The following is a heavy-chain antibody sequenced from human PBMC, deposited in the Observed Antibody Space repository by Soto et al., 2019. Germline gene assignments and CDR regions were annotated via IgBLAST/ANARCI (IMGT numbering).Heavy chain of an antibody. CDR2: VTYDGSIK. V-gene: IGHV3-30-3*01. CDR1: GFTFSSYA. J-gene: IGHJ4*02. CDR3: AREAESLDY. Sequence: QVQLVESGGGVVQPGRSLRLSCAASGFTFSSYAMHWVRQAPGKGLEWVALVTYDGSIKYCADSVKGRFTISRDNSKNTLDLRMNSQRTEDTAVYYCAREAESLDYWGRGTLVTVSS.